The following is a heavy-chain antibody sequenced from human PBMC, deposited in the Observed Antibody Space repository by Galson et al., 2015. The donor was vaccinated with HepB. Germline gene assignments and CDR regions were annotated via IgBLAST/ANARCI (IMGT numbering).Heavy chain of an antibody. D-gene: IGHD3-9*01. CDR2: TYYRSKWYN. V-gene: IGHV6-1*01. CDR1: GDSVSSNSAA. J-gene: IGHJ1*01. CDR3: ARSYYDILGGELFQH. Sequence: CAISGDSVSSNSAAWNWIRQSPSRGLEWLGRTYYRSKWYNAYAVSVKSRITINPDTSKNQFSLQLNSVTPEDTAVYYCARSYYDILGGELFQHWGQGTLVTVSS.